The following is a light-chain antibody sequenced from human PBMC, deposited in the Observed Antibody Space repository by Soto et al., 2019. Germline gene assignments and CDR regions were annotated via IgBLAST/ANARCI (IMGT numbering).Light chain of an antibody. CDR2: QDS. Sequence: SYELTQPPSVSVSPGQTASITCSGDKLGDKYACWYQQKPGQSPVLVIYQDSKRPSGIPERFSGSNSGNTATLTISGTQAMDEADYYCQAYDYILTASVFGGGTKLTVL. V-gene: IGLV3-1*01. CDR3: QAYDYILTASV. CDR1: KLGDKY. J-gene: IGLJ3*02.